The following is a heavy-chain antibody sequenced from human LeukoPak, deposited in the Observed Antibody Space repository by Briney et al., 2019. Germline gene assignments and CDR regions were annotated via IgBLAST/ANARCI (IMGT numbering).Heavy chain of an antibody. V-gene: IGHV3-23*01. D-gene: IGHD3-10*01. CDR3: AKDLWWFGEYGAFDF. J-gene: IGHJ3*01. CDR2: ISGSGGST. CDR1: GFTFSSYA. Sequence: GGSLRLSCAASGFTFSSYAMSWVRQAPGKGLEWVSAISGSGGSTYYADSVKGRFTISRDNSKNTLFLQMNSLRAEDTAVYYCAKDLWWFGEYGAFDFWGQGTMVTVSS.